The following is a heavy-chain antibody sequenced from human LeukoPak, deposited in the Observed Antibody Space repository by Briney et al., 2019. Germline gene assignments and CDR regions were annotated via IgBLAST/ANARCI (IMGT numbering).Heavy chain of an antibody. J-gene: IGHJ4*02. D-gene: IGHD1-26*01. CDR3: AREIMGGTFDY. Sequence: GGSLRLSCAASGFPFSTYSMNWVRQAPGKGLEWVSSITSSSDSKYYAASIKGRLTISRDNARNSLHLQMNSLRAEDTAVYYCAREIMGGTFDYWGQGALVTVSS. V-gene: IGHV3-21*01. CDR1: GFPFSTYS. CDR2: ITSSSDSK.